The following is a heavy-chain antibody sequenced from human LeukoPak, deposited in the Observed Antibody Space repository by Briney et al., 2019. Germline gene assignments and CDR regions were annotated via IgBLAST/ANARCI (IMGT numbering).Heavy chain of an antibody. J-gene: IGHJ3*01. Sequence: GGSLRLSCVASGFTFSNYWMTWVRQAPGKGLEWVANIKQDGSEKHFVDSVRGRFTISRDNAKNSVDLQMNSLRAEDTAVYYCARENDGFDLWGQGTMVTVSS. V-gene: IGHV3-7*04. CDR1: GFTFSNYW. CDR3: ARENDGFDL. CDR2: IKQDGSEK.